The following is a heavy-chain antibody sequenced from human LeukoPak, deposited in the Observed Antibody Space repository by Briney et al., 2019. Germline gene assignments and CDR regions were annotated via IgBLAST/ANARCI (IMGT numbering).Heavy chain of an antibody. CDR2: IRYDGSDK. D-gene: IGHD6-19*01. CDR1: VFTFSYYG. Sequence: GGSLRLSCAASVFTFSYYGMHWVRQAPGKGLEWVAFIRYDGSDKYYADSVKGQFTISRDNSKNTLDLHMNSLRAEDTAVYYCARALSSTTGWYYFDHWGQGTLVTVSS. CDR3: ARALSSTTGWYYFDH. J-gene: IGHJ4*02. V-gene: IGHV3-30*02.